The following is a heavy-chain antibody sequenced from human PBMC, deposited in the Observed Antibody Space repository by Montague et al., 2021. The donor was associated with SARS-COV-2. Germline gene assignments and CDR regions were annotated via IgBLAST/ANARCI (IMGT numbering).Heavy chain of an antibody. CDR2: VNEDGSEE. Sequence: SLSASGFPFSTYWMNWVRQAPGKGLEWVANVNEDGSEEYFVDSVKGRFTISRDNAKNSLFLQMNSLRAEDTAVYYCAREFDCWGQGTLVTVSS. V-gene: IGHV3-7*01. CDR1: GFPFSTYW. J-gene: IGHJ4*02. CDR3: AREFDC.